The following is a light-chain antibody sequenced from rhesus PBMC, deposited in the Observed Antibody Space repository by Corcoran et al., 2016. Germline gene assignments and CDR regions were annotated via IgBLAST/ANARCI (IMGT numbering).Light chain of an antibody. CDR1: SIEIGRYNY. J-gene: IGLJ6*01. Sequence: QSAPIQSPSVSGSLGQSVTISCTGTSIEIGRYNYVSWYRQQPGTTTKLMMYTVNKRPSGVSDRFSGSKSGNTASLTISGLQAEDEADYYCSSYAASVTFVFGSGTKLTVL. CDR3: SSYAASVTFV. CDR2: TVN. V-gene: IGLV2-11*01.